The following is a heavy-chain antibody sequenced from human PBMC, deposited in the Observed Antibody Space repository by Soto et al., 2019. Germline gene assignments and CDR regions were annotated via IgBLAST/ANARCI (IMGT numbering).Heavy chain of an antibody. J-gene: IGHJ4*02. Sequence: SETLSLTFTVSGASISSGDYYWTWIRQPPGKGLEWIGSIYYSGSTYYNPSLKSRVTISVDTSNNQFSLKLSSVTAADTAVYYCARASYDSSTYYLDYWGQGTLVTVSS. CDR3: ARASYDSSTYYLDY. CDR2: IYYSGST. CDR1: GASISSGDYY. V-gene: IGHV4-30-4*01. D-gene: IGHD3-22*01.